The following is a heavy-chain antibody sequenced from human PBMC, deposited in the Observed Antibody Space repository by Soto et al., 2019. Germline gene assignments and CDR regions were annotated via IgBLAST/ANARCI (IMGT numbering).Heavy chain of an antibody. CDR3: AKRRWGSVDWLCR. CDR1: GYTFTSYY. D-gene: IGHD3-10*01. Sequence: ASVKVSCKASGYTFTSYYMHWVRQAPGQGLEWMGIINPSGGSTSYAQKFQGRVTMTRDTSTSTVYMELSSLSSEDTAVYYCAKRRWGSVDWLCRWGKGTLVSVSS. V-gene: IGHV1-46*01. CDR2: INPSGGST. J-gene: IGHJ5*02.